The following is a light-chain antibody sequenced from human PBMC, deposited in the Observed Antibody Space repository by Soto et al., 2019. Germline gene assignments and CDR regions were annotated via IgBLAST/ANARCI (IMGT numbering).Light chain of an antibody. CDR3: QVWDSSSDRDVV. CDR1: YIGSKS. V-gene: IGLV3-21*04. CDR2: YDS. J-gene: IGLJ2*01. Sequence: SYELTQPPSVSVAPGKTARITCGANYIGSKSVHWYQQKPGQAPVLVIYYDSDRPSGIPERYSGSNSGNADTLTIRRVEAGAEDEYYCQVWDSSSDRDVVFGGGTKLTVL.